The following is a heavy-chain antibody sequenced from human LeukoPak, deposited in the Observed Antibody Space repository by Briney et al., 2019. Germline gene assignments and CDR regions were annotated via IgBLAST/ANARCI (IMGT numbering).Heavy chain of an antibody. J-gene: IGHJ5*02. V-gene: IGHV3-48*01. CDR1: GFTFSDYT. CDR2: IDISSNST. CDR3: ARGPPLFDP. Sequence: SGGSLRLSCAASGFTFSDYTMNWVRQAPGKGLEWISYIDISSNSTYYADSVKGRFTISRDNVKNSLYLQMSSLRAEDTALYYCARGPPLFDPWGQGTLVTVSS.